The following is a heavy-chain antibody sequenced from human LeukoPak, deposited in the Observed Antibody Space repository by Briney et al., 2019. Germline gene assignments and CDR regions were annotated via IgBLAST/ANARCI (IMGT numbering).Heavy chain of an antibody. V-gene: IGHV4-38-2*01. J-gene: IGHJ4*02. Sequence: PSETLSLICAVSGYSISSGYYWAWIRQPPGKGLEWIGSMYHSGSTYDSPSLKSRVTMSVDTSKNQFSLKLTSVTAADTAVYYCARQRYCHSTSCYFDYWGQGTLVTVSS. CDR1: GYSISSGYY. D-gene: IGHD2-2*01. CDR2: MYHSGST. CDR3: ARQRYCHSTSCYFDY.